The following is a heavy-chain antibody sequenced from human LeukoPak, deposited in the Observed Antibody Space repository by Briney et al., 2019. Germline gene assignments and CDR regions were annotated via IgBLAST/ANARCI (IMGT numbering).Heavy chain of an antibody. Sequence: PAETLSLTCTVSGDSMSDYFWTWIRQPPGKGLEWIGYAADSGSTNYNPSLKSRVTISVDTSKNQFSLKLSSVIAADTAVYHCARTTEGYWSSGSCFGFSYSYYMDVWGKGTTVTISS. CDR2: AADSGST. J-gene: IGHJ6*03. CDR3: ARTTEGYWSSGSCFGFSYSYYMDV. D-gene: IGHD2-2*01. CDR1: GDSMSDYF. V-gene: IGHV4-59*01.